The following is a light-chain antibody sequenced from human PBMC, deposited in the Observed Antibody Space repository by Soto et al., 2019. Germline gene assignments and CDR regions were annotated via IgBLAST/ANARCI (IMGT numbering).Light chain of an antibody. J-gene: IGLJ1*01. V-gene: IGLV2-8*01. CDR1: SSDVGDNY. Sequence: QSALAQPPPASGSPGQSVTISCTGTSSDVGDNYVSWYQQHLGKAPKLIIYEVTLRPSGVPDRFSGSKSGNTASLTVSGLQADNEADYYCSAYAGSNTFVFGTGTKLTVL. CDR2: EVT. CDR3: SAYAGSNTFV.